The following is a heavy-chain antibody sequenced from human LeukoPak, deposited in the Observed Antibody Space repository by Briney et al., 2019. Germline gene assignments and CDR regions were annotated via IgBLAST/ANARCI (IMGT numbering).Heavy chain of an antibody. CDR1: GGTFSSYA. CDR3: ARAHGAPLWFGELLSSSFYGMDV. J-gene: IGHJ6*02. CDR2: IIPIFGTA. D-gene: IGHD3-10*01. Sequence: SVKVTCKASGGTFSSYAISWVRQAPGQGLEWMGGIIPIFGTANYAQKFQGRVTITADESTSTAYMELSSLRSEDTAVYYCARAHGAPLWFGELLSSSFYGMDVWGQGTTVTVSS. V-gene: IGHV1-69*01.